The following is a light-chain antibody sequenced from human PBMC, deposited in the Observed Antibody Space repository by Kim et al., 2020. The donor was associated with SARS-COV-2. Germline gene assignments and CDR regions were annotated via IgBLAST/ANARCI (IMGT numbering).Light chain of an antibody. CDR1: QSVSSN. J-gene: IGKJ1*01. CDR2: GAS. V-gene: IGKV3-15*01. Sequence: SPGESATLSCRASQSVSSNLAWYQQKPGQAPRLLIYGASTRATGIPARFSGSGSGTEFTLTISSLQSEDFAVYYCQQYNNWPPWTFGQGTQVDIK. CDR3: QQYNNWPPWT.